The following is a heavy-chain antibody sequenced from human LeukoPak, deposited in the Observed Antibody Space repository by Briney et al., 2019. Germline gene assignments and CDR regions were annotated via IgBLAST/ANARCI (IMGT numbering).Heavy chain of an antibody. Sequence: ASVTVSCKASGYTFTSYGISWVRQAPGQGLEWMGWISAYNGNTNYAQKLHGRVTMTTHTSTRTAYMELRSQRSDDTCVYFCTGYRERGVVYWGQGTLVTVSS. J-gene: IGHJ4*02. D-gene: IGHD5-12*01. CDR1: GYTFTSYG. CDR2: ISAYNGNT. V-gene: IGHV1-18*01. CDR3: TGYRERGVVY.